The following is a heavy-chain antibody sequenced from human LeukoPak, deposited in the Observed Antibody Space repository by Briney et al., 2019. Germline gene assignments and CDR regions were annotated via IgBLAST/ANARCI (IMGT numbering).Heavy chain of an antibody. D-gene: IGHD6-13*01. Sequence: PSETLSLTCTVSGGSISSSSYYWGWIRQPPGKGLEWIGSIYYSGSTYYNPSLKSRVTISVDTSKNQFSLKLSSVTAEDTAVYYCARDGGTSWYFDYWGQGTLVTVSS. V-gene: IGHV4-39*07. J-gene: IGHJ4*02. CDR1: GGSISSSSYY. CDR2: IYYSGST. CDR3: ARDGGTSWYFDY.